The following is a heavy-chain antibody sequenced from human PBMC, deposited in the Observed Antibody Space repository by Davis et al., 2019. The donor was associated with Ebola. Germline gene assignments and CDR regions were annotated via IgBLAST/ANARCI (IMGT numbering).Heavy chain of an antibody. V-gene: IGHV4-59*12. CDR3: ARDAYLKNWFDP. D-gene: IGHD2-2*01. CDR1: GGSISSYY. CDR2: IYYSGST. J-gene: IGHJ5*02. Sequence: SETLSLTCTVSGGSISSYYWSWIRQPPGKGLEWIGYIYYSGSTNYNPSLKSRVTISVDTSKNQFSLKLSSVTAADTAVYYCARDAYLKNWFDPWGQGTLVTVSS.